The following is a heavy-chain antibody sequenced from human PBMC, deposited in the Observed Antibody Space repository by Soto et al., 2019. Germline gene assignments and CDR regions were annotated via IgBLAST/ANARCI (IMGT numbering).Heavy chain of an antibody. D-gene: IGHD2-2*01. J-gene: IGHJ4*02. CDR1: GYTFTSYD. CDR3: ARENRSLGVVVPAAPTYLFDY. Sequence: SVKVSCKASGYTFTSYDINWVRQATGQGLEWMGRIIPILGIANYAQKFQGRVTITADKSTSTAYMELSSLRSEDTAVYYCARENRSLGVVVPAAPTYLFDYWGQGTLVTVSS. CDR2: IIPILGIA. V-gene: IGHV1-69*04.